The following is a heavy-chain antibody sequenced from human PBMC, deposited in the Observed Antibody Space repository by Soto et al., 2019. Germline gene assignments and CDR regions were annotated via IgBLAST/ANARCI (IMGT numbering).Heavy chain of an antibody. J-gene: IGHJ6*03. CDR2: IYYSGST. V-gene: IGHV4-59*12. D-gene: IGHD2-2*01. CDR1: GGSISSYY. CDR3: AREVTSAYYYYYMDV. Sequence: PSETLSLTCTVSGGSISSYYWSWIRQPPGKGLEWIGYIYYSGSTYYNPSLKSRVTISVDTSKNQFSLKLSSVTAADTAVYYCAREVTSAYYYYYMDVWGKGTTVTVSS.